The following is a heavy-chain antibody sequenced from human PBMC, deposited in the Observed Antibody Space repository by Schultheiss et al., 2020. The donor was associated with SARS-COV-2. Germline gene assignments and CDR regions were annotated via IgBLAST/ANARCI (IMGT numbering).Heavy chain of an antibody. CDR2: ISSSSSTI. J-gene: IGHJ3*02. D-gene: IGHD5-24*01. CDR3: ARDMMATTPKNAFDI. Sequence: GESLKISCAASGFTFSSYSMNWVRQAPGKGLEWVSYISSSSSTIYYADSVKGRFTISRDNAKNSLYLQMNSLRDEDTAVYYCARDMMATTPKNAFDIWGQGTMVTVSS. V-gene: IGHV3-48*02. CDR1: GFTFSSYS.